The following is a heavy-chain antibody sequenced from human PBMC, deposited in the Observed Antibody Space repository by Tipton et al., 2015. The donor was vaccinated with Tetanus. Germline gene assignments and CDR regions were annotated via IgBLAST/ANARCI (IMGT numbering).Heavy chain of an antibody. V-gene: IGHV1-69*04. CDR2: IIPILGIA. D-gene: IGHD6-19*01. Sequence: QSGAEVKKPGASVKVSCKASGYTFTNFGISWVRQAPGQGLEWMGRIIPILGIANYAQKFQGRVTITADKSTSTAYMELSSLRSEDTAVYYCAINSGWFDAFDIWGQGTMVTVSS. J-gene: IGHJ3*02. CDR3: AINSGWFDAFDI. CDR1: GYTFTNFG.